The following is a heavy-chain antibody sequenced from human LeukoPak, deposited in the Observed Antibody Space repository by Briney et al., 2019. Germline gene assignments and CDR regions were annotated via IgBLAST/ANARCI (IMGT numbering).Heavy chain of an antibody. CDR3: ARVLRLERPYYYYYMDV. Sequence: GGSLRLSCTVSGFTVSSNSMSWVRQAPGKGLEWVSFIYSDNTYYSDSVKGRFTISRDNAKNSLYLQMNSLRAEDTALYHCARVLRLERPYYYYYMDVWGKGTTVTISS. V-gene: IGHV3-53*01. CDR1: GFTVSSNS. D-gene: IGHD1-1*01. CDR2: IYSDNT. J-gene: IGHJ6*03.